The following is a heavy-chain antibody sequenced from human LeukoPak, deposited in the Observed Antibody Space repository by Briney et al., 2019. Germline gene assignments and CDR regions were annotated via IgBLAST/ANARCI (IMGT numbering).Heavy chain of an antibody. CDR3: ARGSPDYDYVWGSYRPRYYFDY. CDR1: GGSISTYY. J-gene: IGHJ4*02. CDR2: FYYTGST. V-gene: IGHV4-59*01. Sequence: SETLSLTCTVSGGSISTYYWSWTRQPPGKGLDWIGSFYYTGSTNYNPSLRSRVTISLDTSKNQISLKLSSVTAADTAVYYCARGSPDYDYVWGSYRPRYYFDYWGQGTLVTVSS. D-gene: IGHD3-16*02.